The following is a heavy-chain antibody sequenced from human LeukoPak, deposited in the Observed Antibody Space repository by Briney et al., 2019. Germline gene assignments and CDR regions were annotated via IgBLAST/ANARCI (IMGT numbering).Heavy chain of an antibody. Sequence: GGSLRLSCAASAFTFSNYWMNWVRQAPGKGLEWVGRIKSKTDGGTTDYAAPVKGRFTISRDDSKNTLYLQMNSLKTEDTAVYYCTTGAYDFWSGYYKYYFDYWGQGTLVTVSS. D-gene: IGHD3-3*01. CDR2: IKSKTDGGTT. V-gene: IGHV3-15*07. CDR3: TTGAYDFWSGYYKYYFDY. CDR1: AFTFSNYW. J-gene: IGHJ4*02.